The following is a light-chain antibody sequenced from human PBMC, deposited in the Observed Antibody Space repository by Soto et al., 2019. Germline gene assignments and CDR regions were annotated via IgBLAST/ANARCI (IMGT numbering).Light chain of an antibody. V-gene: IGLV2-14*01. CDR1: SSDVGNYIY. CDR2: EVS. J-gene: IGLJ1*01. Sequence: QSAKSHSASVSRSPGHSITISCTGTSSDVGNYIYVFWFQQHPGKAPKLIISEVSNRPSGVSSRFSGSKSGNTASLTISGLQAEDEAHYYCTSYTTSTNYVFGTGTKVTVL. CDR3: TSYTTSTNYV.